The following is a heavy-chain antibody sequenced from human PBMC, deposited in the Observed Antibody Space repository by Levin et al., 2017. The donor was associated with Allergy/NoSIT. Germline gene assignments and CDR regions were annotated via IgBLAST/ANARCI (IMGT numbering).Heavy chain of an antibody. CDR2: IKEDGSEK. J-gene: IGHJ4*02. V-gene: IGHV3-7*04. D-gene: IGHD3-10*01. Sequence: GGSLRLSCAASGFTFSSYWMTWVRQAPGKGLEWVANIKEDGSEKFYVDSVKGRFTISRDNAKNSLYLQMNSLRAEDTAVYYCARDRGAMVRGVIGNYWGQGTLVTVSS. CDR1: GFTFSSYW. CDR3: ARDRGAMVRGVIGNY.